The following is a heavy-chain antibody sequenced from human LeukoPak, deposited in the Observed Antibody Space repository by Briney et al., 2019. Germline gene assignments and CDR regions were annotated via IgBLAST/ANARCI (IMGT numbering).Heavy chain of an antibody. J-gene: IGHJ6*03. CDR3: ARLKFYDSTGYSPGYYMDV. V-gene: IGHV4-4*07. CDR1: GGAIISYY. CDR2: IYPTGNT. Sequence: SETLSLTCSVSGGAIISYYWSWIRQPAGKGPEWIGRIYPTGNTDYNPSLKTRVTTSTDLSKKQFSLRLRSVTAADTAVYYCARLKFYDSTGYSPGYYMDVWGKGTAVTVSS. D-gene: IGHD3-22*01.